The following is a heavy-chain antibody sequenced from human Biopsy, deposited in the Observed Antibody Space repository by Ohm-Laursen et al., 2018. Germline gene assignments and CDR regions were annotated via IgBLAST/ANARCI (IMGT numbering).Heavy chain of an antibody. CDR3: AIEGGTYSKPFDY. V-gene: IGHV1-46*01. Sequence: ASVKASCKPSGYSFTGYYMHWVRQAPGQGLEWMGMINPSGSTTSYPQIFQGRVTMTRDTSKSTVYMELSSLRSADTAVYYCAIEGGTYSKPFDYWGQGSQVIVSS. D-gene: IGHD1-26*01. CDR1: GYSFTGYY. CDR2: INPSGSTT. J-gene: IGHJ4*02.